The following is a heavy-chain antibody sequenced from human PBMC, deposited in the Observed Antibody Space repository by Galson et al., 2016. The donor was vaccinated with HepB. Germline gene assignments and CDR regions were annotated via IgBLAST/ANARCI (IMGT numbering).Heavy chain of an antibody. CDR1: GFPFSHHN. D-gene: IGHD2-21*01. Sequence: SLRLSCAAYGFPFSHHNMNWVRQAPGRGLEWVSSISTRSNYIYYADSVKGRFTISRDNAKNSLFLQMYRLTVEDTAVYYCARALIVVASAPDYWGRGTLVTVSS. V-gene: IGHV3-21*01. CDR2: ISTRSNYI. CDR3: ARALIVVASAPDY. J-gene: IGHJ4*02.